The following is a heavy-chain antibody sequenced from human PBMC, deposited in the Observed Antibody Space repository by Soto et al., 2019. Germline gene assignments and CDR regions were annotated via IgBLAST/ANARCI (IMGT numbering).Heavy chain of an antibody. Sequence: QVQLVESGGGVVQPGRSLRLSCAASGFTFSSYGMHWVRQAPGKGLEWVAVIWYDGSNKYYAASVKGRFTISRDHSKNTLYLQMNGLRAEDTAVYYCARDCAGYSSGWYQRGGFDYWGQGTLVTVSS. J-gene: IGHJ4*02. CDR1: GFTFSSYG. V-gene: IGHV3-33*01. CDR2: IWYDGSNK. D-gene: IGHD6-19*01. CDR3: ARDCAGYSSGWYQRGGFDY.